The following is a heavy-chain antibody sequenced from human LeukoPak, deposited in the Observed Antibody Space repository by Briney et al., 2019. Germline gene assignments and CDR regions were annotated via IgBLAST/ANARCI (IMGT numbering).Heavy chain of an antibody. Sequence: GASVKVSCKASGYTFTSYAMNWVRQAPGQGLEWMGWISAYNGNTNYAQKLQGRVTMTTDTSTSTAYMELRSLRSDDTAVYYCAGYSNYEDRYYYGMDVWGQGTTVTVSS. CDR1: GYTFTSYA. D-gene: IGHD4-11*01. J-gene: IGHJ6*02. CDR3: AGYSNYEDRYYYGMDV. V-gene: IGHV1-18*01. CDR2: ISAYNGNT.